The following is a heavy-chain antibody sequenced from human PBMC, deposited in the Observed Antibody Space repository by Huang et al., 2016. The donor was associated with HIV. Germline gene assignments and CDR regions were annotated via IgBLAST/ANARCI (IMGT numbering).Heavy chain of an antibody. J-gene: IGHJ4*02. CDR3: VRDPRIQSWLNYFDY. CDR2: MNRDGVSS. D-gene: IGHD3-22*01. CDR1: GFTFSSYW. V-gene: IGHV3-74*01. Sequence: EVQLVESGGGLVQPGGSLRLSCAASGFTFSSYWMHWVRQAPGKGLVWGSRMNRDGVSSGYAESVKGRFTISRDNAKNTLDLQMNSLRAEDTAVYYCVRDPRIQSWLNYFDYWGQGTLVSVSS.